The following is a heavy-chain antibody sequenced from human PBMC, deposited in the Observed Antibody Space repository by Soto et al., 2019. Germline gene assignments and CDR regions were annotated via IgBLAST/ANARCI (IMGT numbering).Heavy chain of an antibody. D-gene: IGHD3-3*01. V-gene: IGHV3-9*01. CDR1: GFTFDDYA. CDR3: AKDMAFWSGYTDY. Sequence: GGSLRLSCAASGFTFDDYAMHWVRQAPGKGLEWVSGISWNSGSIGYADSVKGRFTISRDNAKNSLYLQMNSLRAEDTALYYCAKDMAFWSGYTDYSGQGTLVTVSS. J-gene: IGHJ4*02. CDR2: ISWNSGSI.